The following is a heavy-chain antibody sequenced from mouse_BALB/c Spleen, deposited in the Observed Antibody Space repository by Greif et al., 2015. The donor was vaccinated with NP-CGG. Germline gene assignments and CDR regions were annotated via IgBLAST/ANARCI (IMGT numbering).Heavy chain of an antibody. V-gene: IGHV5-6*01. D-gene: IGHD1-1*01. CDR2: TSSGGSYT. Sequence: EVQLQESGGDLVKPGGSLKLSCAASGFTFSSYGMSWVRQTPDKRLEWVATTSSGGSYTYYPDSVKGRFTISRDNAKNTLYLQMSSLKSEDTAMHYCARLYYGSSYRFAYWGQGTLVTVSA. CDR3: ARLYYGSSYRFAY. J-gene: IGHJ3*01. CDR1: GFTFSSYG.